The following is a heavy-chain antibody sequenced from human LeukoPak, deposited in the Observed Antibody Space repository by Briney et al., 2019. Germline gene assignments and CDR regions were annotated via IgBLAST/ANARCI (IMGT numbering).Heavy chain of an antibody. CDR3: ARGPTYQPIDS. Sequence: LSETLSLTCTVSGGSISSGNYYWGWIRQPPGKGLDWIASIHYSGTTYYNPSLKSRVTISVDTSKNHFSLKLSSVTAADTAVYYCARGPTYQPIDSWGQGTLVTVSS. J-gene: IGHJ4*02. CDR1: GGSISSGNYY. D-gene: IGHD2-2*01. CDR2: IHYSGTT. V-gene: IGHV4-39*02.